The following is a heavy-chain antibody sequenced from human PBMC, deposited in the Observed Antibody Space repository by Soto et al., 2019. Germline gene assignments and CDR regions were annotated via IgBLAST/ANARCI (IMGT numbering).Heavy chain of an antibody. J-gene: IGHJ4*02. CDR3: ARGGGAAYYYDSSGYYQD. CDR2: INHSGST. Sequence: PSQTLSLTCAVYGGSFSGYYWSWIRQPPGKGLEWIGEINHSGSTNYNPSLKSRGTISVDTSKNQFSLKLSSVTAADTAVYYCARGGGAAYYYDSSGYYQDWGQGTLVTVSS. CDR1: GGSFSGYY. V-gene: IGHV4-34*01. D-gene: IGHD3-22*01.